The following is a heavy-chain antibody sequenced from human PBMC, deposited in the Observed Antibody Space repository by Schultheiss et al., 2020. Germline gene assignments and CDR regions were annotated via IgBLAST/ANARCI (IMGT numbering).Heavy chain of an antibody. CDR3: ASDWSGEYQPVSAFDY. CDR2: ISSNGGST. Sequence: WGSLRLSCAASGFTFRSYSMNWVRQAPGKGLEYVSAISSNGGSTYYADSVKGRFTISRDNSKNTLYLQMNSLRAEDTAVYYCASDWSGEYQPVSAFDYWGQGTLFTVSS. D-gene: IGHD2-2*01. J-gene: IGHJ4*02. CDR1: GFTFRSYS. V-gene: IGHV3-64*04.